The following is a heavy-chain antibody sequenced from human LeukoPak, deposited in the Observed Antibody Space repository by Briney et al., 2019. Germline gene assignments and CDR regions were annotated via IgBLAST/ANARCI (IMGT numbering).Heavy chain of an antibody. CDR3: ARVRPNNWFDP. V-gene: IGHV1-2*02. CDR1: GYTFTGYY. J-gene: IGHJ5*02. CDR2: INPNSGVT. Sequence: GASVKVSCKASGYTFTGYYIHWVRQAPGQGLEWLGWINPNSGVTNYAQKFQGRVTMTRDTSISTAYMELSRLRSDDTAVYYCARVRPNNWFDPWGQGTLVTVSS.